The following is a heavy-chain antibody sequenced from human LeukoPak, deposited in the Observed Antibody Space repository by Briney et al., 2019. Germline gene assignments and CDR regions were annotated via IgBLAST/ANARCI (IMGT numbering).Heavy chain of an antibody. CDR3: ARDTGYAFDI. Sequence: GGSLRLSCAASEFTFSSFAMSWVRQAPGRGLEWVSYISSSSSTISYADSVKGRFTISRDNAQNSLYLQMNSLRDEDTAVYYCARDTGYAFDIWGQGTMVTVSS. CDR2: ISSSSSTI. V-gene: IGHV3-48*02. J-gene: IGHJ3*02. D-gene: IGHD4-11*01. CDR1: EFTFSSFA.